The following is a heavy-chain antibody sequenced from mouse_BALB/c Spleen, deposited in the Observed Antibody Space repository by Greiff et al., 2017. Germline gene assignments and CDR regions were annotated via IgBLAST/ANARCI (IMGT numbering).Heavy chain of an antibody. Sequence: EVQLQQSGGGLVKPGGSLKLSCAASGFTFSDYYMYWVRQTPEKRLEWVATISDGGSYTYYPDSVKGRFTISRDNAKNNLYLQMSSLKSEDTAMYYCASSSYYDYDGVAYWGQGTLVTVSA. V-gene: IGHV5-4*02. CDR1: GFTFSDYY. J-gene: IGHJ3*01. CDR3: ASSSYYDYDGVAY. D-gene: IGHD2-4*01. CDR2: ISDGGSYT.